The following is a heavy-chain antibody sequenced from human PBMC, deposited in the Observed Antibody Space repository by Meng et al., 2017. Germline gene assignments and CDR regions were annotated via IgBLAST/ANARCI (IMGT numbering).Heavy chain of an antibody. CDR2: IIPILGAA. V-gene: IGHV1-69*13. CDR3: ARSSPPPVDIGVVVAATLLYYGMDV. Sequence: SVKVSCKASGGTFSSYAISWVRQAPGQGLEWMGGIIPILGAANYAQKLQGRVTITADESTSTAYMELGSPRSEDTAVDDCARSSPPPVDIGVVVAATLLYYGMDVWGQGTTVTVSS. D-gene: IGHD2-15*01. J-gene: IGHJ6*02. CDR1: GGTFSSYA.